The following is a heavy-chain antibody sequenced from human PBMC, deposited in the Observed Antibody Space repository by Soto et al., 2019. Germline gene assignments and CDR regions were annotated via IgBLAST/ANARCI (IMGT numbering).Heavy chain of an antibody. CDR2: ISAYNGDT. J-gene: IGHJ3*02. CDR1: GYTFRNYG. D-gene: IGHD3-16*01. Sequence: QVQLLQSGPEVKKPGASVKLSCKASGYTFRNYGINWVRQAPGQGLEWMGWISAYNGDTNYAQNAQCIVTLATDTPTRSAYLESMSLKSDDTAMYCCARDGRQFVHNSEDFDNWGQGTTVIVSS. CDR3: ARDGRQFVHNSEDFDN. V-gene: IGHV1-18*01.